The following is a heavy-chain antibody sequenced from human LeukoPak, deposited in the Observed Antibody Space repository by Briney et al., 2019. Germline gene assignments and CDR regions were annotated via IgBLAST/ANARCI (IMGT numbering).Heavy chain of an antibody. J-gene: IGHJ4*02. D-gene: IGHD1/OR15-1a*01. CDR1: GFTFSSFA. CDR3: ARDGFGTAPGTKLDY. Sequence: GGSLRLSCAASGFTFSSFAMTWVRQAPGKGLVWVSRINNHGNTTTTTYADSVKGRFTISRDNAKNTLYLQMNSLRAEDTAVYYCARDGFGTAPGTKLDYWGQGTLVTVSS. V-gene: IGHV3-74*01. CDR2: INNHGNTT.